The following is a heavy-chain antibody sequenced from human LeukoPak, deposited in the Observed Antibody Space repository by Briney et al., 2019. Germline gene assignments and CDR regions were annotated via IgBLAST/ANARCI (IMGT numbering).Heavy chain of an antibody. CDR2: ITPDGSGG. Sequence: GGSLRLSCAASGFTFSNHWMSWVRQAPRKGLEWVASITPDGSGGYYMDSVKGRFTISGDNAENSLYLQMNSLGAEDTAVYYCARLMGTETTYDYWGQGTLVTVSS. D-gene: IGHD1-7*01. CDR3: ARLMGTETTYDY. J-gene: IGHJ4*02. V-gene: IGHV3-7*01. CDR1: GFTFSNHW.